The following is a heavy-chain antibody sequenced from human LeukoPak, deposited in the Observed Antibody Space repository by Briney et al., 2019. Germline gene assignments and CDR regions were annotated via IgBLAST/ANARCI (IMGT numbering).Heavy chain of an antibody. CDR1: GFTFSDYY. CDR3: ARDKVWLRLDY. Sequence: GGALRLSCAASGFTFSDYYMSWIRQAPGKGLEWVSYISSSGSTIYYADSVKGRFTISRDNAKNSLYLQMNSLRAEDTAVYYCARDKVWLRLDYWDQGTLVTVSS. D-gene: IGHD5-12*01. J-gene: IGHJ4*02. V-gene: IGHV3-11*04. CDR2: ISSSGSTI.